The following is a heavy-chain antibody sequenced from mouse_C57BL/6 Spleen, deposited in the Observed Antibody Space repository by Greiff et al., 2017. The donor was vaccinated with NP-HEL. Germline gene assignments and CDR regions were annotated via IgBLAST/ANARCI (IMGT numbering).Heavy chain of an antibody. CDR3: ARDKSEDYGSSDGFAY. CDR2: CYPGSGSI. Sequence: VQLQQSGAELVKPGASVKLSCKASGYTFTEYTIHWVKQRPGQGLEWIGWCYPGSGSINYNEKFKDKATLTADKSSSTAYMELSRLTSEDSAVYFCARDKSEDYGSSDGFAYWGQGTLVTVSA. J-gene: IGHJ3*01. CDR1: GYTFTEYT. D-gene: IGHD1-1*01. V-gene: IGHV1-62-2*01.